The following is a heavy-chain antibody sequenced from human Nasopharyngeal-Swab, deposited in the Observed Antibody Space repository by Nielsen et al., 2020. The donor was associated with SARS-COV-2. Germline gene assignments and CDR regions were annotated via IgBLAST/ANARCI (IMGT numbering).Heavy chain of an antibody. CDR1: GSSMNSGYY. V-gene: IGHV4-38-2*01. D-gene: IGHD5-24*01. Sequence: GSLRLSCAVSGSSMNSGYYWGWIRQPPGKGLEWIGSIYHSGSTYYNPSLKSRVTLSIDTSKNQFSLKLSSVTAADTAVYYCARAVEMAAILDYWGQGTLVTVSS. J-gene: IGHJ4*02. CDR2: IYHSGST. CDR3: ARAVEMAAILDY.